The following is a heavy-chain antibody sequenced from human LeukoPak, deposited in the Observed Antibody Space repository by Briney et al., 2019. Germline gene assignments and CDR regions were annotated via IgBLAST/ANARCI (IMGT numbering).Heavy chain of an antibody. CDR2: ISSGIGYI. CDR3: ARGYGDYGKYYFDS. V-gene: IGHV3-21*01. J-gene: IGHJ4*02. Sequence: GGSLRLSCAASGFTLSTYPMNWARQAPGEGLEWVSAISSGIGYIYYADPVKGRFTISRDNAKNSLYLQMNSLRAEDTAVYYCARGYGDYGKYYFDSWGQGTLVTVSS. D-gene: IGHD4-17*01. CDR1: GFTLSTYP.